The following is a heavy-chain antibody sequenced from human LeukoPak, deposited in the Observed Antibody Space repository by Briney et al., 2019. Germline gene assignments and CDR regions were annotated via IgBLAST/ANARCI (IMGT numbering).Heavy chain of an antibody. J-gene: IGHJ4*02. Sequence: SETLSLTCTVSGGSISSGGYYWSWIRQPPGKGLEWIGYIYHSGSTYYNPSLKSRVTISVDRSKNQFSLKLSSVTAADTAVYYCAREGYAAAGTKGADYWGQGTLVTVSS. CDR3: AREGYAAAGTKGADY. V-gene: IGHV4-30-2*01. CDR1: GGSISSGGYY. CDR2: IYHSGST. D-gene: IGHD6-13*01.